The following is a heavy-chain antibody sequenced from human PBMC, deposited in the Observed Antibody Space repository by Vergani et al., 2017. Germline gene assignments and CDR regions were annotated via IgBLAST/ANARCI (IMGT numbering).Heavy chain of an antibody. J-gene: IGHJ4*02. CDR2: IYYSGIT. CDR3: ARQRPGSGWSPGDFDD. D-gene: IGHD6-19*01. V-gene: IGHV4-39*01. CDR1: ADSISSGSYY. Sequence: QLQLQQSGPGLVKPSETLFLTCNVSADSISSGSYYWGWIRQPPGKSLEWIGSIYYSGITYYNPSLKSRVALFVDTSKNQFSLKVTSVTAAGPAVYFGARQRPGSGWSPGDFDDWCQGILVTVAS.